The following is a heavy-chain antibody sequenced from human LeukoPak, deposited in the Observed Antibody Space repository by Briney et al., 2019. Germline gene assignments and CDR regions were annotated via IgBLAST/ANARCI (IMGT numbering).Heavy chain of an antibody. V-gene: IGHV1-46*01. J-gene: IGHJ4*02. Sequence: GASVKVSCKASGYTFTSYYMHWVRQAPGQGLEWMGIINPSGGSTSYAQKFQGRVTMTRDTSTSTVYMELSSLRSEDTAVYYCARGGPIVVVVAATQFDYWGQGTLVTVSS. CDR2: INPSGGST. D-gene: IGHD2-15*01. CDR3: ARGGPIVVVVAATQFDY. CDR1: GYTFTSYY.